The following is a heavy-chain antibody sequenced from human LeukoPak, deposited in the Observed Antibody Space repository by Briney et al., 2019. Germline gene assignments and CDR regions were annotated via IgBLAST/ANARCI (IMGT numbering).Heavy chain of an antibody. CDR1: GGSSSGYY. D-gene: IGHD3-22*01. CDR2: INHSGST. J-gene: IGHJ4*02. CDR3: ARGGDYYDSSGYPPADY. V-gene: IGHV4-34*01. Sequence: PSETLSLTCAVYGGSSSGYYWSWIRQPPGKGLGWIGEINHSGSTNYNPSLKSRVTISVDTSKNQFSLKLSSVTAADTAVYYCARGGDYYDSSGYPPADYWGQGTLVTVSS.